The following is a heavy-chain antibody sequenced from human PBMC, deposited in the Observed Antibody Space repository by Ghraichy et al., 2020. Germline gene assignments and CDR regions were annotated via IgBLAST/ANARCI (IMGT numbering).Heavy chain of an antibody. J-gene: IGHJ6*02. CDR1: GGSISSSNW. V-gene: IGHV4-4*02. D-gene: IGHD3-3*01. CDR3: ARDRDPSLRFLEWRNRLDV. CDR2: IYHSGST. Sequence: SETLSLTCAVSGGSISSSNWWSWVRQPPGKGLEWIGEIYHSGSTNYNPSLKSRVTISVDKSKNQFSLKLSSVTAADTAVYYCARDRDPSLRFLEWRNRLDVWGQGTTVTVSS.